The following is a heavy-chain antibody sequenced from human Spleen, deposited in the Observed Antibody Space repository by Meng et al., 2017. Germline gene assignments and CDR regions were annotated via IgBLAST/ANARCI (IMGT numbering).Heavy chain of an antibody. CDR2: INTYTGKT. V-gene: IGHV1-18*01. Sequence: QLVQLGAEVKKPGASVKVSCDASGYTLSRDGFSWVRQAPGQGLEWLGWINTYTGKTDYAQKFQGRVTLTTDTFTSTAYMELRSLRSDDTAVYYCVTRGNPYLNCWGQGTLVTVSS. J-gene: IGHJ4*02. CDR1: GYTLSRDG. CDR3: VTRGNPYLNC.